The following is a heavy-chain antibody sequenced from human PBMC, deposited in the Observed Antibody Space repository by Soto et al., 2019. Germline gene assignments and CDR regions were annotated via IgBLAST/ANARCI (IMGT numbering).Heavy chain of an antibody. Sequence: QVQLVPSGAEVKKPGASVKVSCKASGYTFTTYGISWVRQAPGQGLEWMGWSSAYSGSTKFAQKLQGRVTMTTDTSTTTAYMELRSLTSDDTAVYYCARDFTKSSSWPYYFDYWGQGTLVTVSS. V-gene: IGHV1-18*01. D-gene: IGHD6-13*01. CDR1: GYTFTTYG. J-gene: IGHJ4*02. CDR3: ARDFTKSSSWPYYFDY. CDR2: SSAYSGST.